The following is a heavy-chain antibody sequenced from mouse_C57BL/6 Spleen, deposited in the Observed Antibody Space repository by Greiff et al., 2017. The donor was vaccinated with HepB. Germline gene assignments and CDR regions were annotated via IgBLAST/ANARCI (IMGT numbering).Heavy chain of an antibody. D-gene: IGHD1-1*01. CDR3: ARRGVHYGSSYGGAMDY. CDR1: GFSLSTSGMG. V-gene: IGHV8-12*01. CDR2: IYWDDDK. J-gene: IGHJ4*01. Sequence: QVQLKESGPGILQSSQTLSLTCSFSGFSLSTSGMGVSWIRQPSGKGLEWLAHIYWDDDKRYNPSLKSRLTLSKDTSRNQVFLKITSVDTADTATYYCARRGVHYGSSYGGAMDYWGQGTSVTVSS.